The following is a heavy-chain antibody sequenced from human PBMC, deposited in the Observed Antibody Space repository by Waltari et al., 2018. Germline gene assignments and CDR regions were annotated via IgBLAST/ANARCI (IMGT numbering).Heavy chain of an antibody. J-gene: IGHJ6*02. CDR1: GFSFSSYW. D-gene: IGHD4-4*01. CDR3: ARESSSFSNYISYGMDV. Sequence: EVQLVESGGGLVQPGGSLRLSCAASGFSFSSYWMTWVRQTPGKGRERVAKIKQDGSEQNYVDSVKGRFTISRDNANNSLHLQMHSLRAEDTAVYSCARESSSFSNYISYGMDVWGQGTTVTVAS. CDR2: IKQDGSEQ. V-gene: IGHV3-7*01.